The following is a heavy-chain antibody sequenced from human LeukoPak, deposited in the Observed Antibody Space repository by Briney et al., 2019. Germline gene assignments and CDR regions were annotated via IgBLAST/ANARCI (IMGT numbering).Heavy chain of an antibody. CDR1: GYSFTSYW. CDR2: IYPGDSDT. J-gene: IGHJ4*02. CDR3: ARLYRGYSYGYPYYFDY. Sequence: GESLKISCKGSGYSFTSYWIGWVRQMPGKGLEWMGIIYPGDSDTRYSPSFQGQVTISAGKSISTAYLQWSSLKASDTAMYYCARLYRGYSYGYPYYFDYWGQGTLVTVSS. D-gene: IGHD5-18*01. V-gene: IGHV5-51*01.